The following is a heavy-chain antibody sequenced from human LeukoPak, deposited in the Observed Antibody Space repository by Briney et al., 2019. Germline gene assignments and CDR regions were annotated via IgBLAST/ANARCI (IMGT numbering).Heavy chain of an antibody. CDR1: GYTFTGYY. V-gene: IGHV1-2*02. CDR3: ARETPSRYFDY. CDR2: IDPNSGGT. D-gene: IGHD4-23*01. J-gene: IGHJ4*02. Sequence: GASVKVSCKASGYTFTGYYMHWVRQAPGQGLEWMGWIDPNSGGTNYAQKFQGRVTMTRDTSISTAYMELSRLRSDDTAVYFCARETPSRYFDYWGQGTPVTVSS.